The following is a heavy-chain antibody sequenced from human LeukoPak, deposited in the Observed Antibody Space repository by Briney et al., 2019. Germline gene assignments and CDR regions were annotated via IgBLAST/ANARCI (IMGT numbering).Heavy chain of an antibody. V-gene: IGHV3-21*04. D-gene: IGHD3-16*02. Sequence: TGGSLRLSCAASGFSFTTYSMNWVRQAPGKGLEWVSSISSSNSFIYYADSVKGRFTISRDNAKNSLYLQMNSLRAEDTAVYYCARDSSPGYYDYVWGTYPRYWGQGTLVTVSS. CDR2: ISSSNSFI. CDR1: GFSFTTYS. CDR3: ARDSSPGYYDYVWGTYPRY. J-gene: IGHJ4*02.